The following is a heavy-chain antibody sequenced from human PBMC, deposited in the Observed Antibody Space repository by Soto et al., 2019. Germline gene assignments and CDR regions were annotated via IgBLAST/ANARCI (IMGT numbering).Heavy chain of an antibody. V-gene: IGHV3-7*03. CDR1: GFTFSGYW. D-gene: IGHD4-4*01. J-gene: IGHJ4*02. CDR2: IKHDGSVQ. Sequence: LRLSCEASGFTFSGYWMIWVRQAPGKVLEWVADIKHDGSVQYYVDSVKGRFTISRDNAKKLLYLQMNGLRAEDTALYYCARAPYSNAWYRFDLWGQGTLVTVSS. CDR3: ARAPYSNAWYRFDL.